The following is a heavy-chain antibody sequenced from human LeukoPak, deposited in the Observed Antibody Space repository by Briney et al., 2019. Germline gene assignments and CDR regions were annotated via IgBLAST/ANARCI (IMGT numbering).Heavy chain of an antibody. Sequence: SETLSLTCTVSGGSISSYYWSWIRQPAGKGLEWIGRIYTSGSTNYNPSLKSRVTMSVDTSKNQFSLKLSSVTAADTAVYYCARDEKRGCSYGYIDYWGQGTLVTVSS. V-gene: IGHV4-4*07. D-gene: IGHD5-18*01. CDR1: GGSISSYY. CDR3: ARDEKRGCSYGYIDY. J-gene: IGHJ4*02. CDR2: IYTSGST.